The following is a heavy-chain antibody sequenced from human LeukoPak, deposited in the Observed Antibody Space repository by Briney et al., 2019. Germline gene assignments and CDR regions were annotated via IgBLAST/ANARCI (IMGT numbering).Heavy chain of an antibody. CDR3: ARVRDCYNP. Sequence: ASVKVSCKASGGTFSSYTINWVRQATGQGLEWMGWMNPNSGNTGYAQKFQGRVTITRNTYISTADKELSSLRSEDTAVYYCARVRDCYNPWGQGTLVTVSS. CDR2: MNPNSGNT. D-gene: IGHD5-24*01. V-gene: IGHV1-8*03. CDR1: GGTFSSYT. J-gene: IGHJ5*02.